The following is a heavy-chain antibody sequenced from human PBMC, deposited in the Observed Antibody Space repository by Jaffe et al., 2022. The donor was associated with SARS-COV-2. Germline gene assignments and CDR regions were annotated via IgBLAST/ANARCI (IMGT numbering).Heavy chain of an antibody. CDR1: GGSISSYY. D-gene: IGHD6-19*01. Sequence: QVQLQESGPGLVKPSETLSLTCTVSGGSISSYYWSWIRQPPGKGLEWIGYIYYSGSTNYNPSLKSRVTISVDTSKNQFSLKLSSVTAADTAVYYCARVNAVAGPPYNYYYGMDVWGQGTTVTVSS. V-gene: IGHV4-59*01. J-gene: IGHJ6*02. CDR2: IYYSGST. CDR3: ARVNAVAGPPYNYYYGMDV.